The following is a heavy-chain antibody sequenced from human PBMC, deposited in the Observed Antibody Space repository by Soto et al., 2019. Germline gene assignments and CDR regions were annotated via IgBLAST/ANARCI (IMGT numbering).Heavy chain of an antibody. D-gene: IGHD3-9*01. CDR3: ARGNTYYDISYPRDWFDP. Sequence: GASVKVSCKASGYTFTSYGISWVRQAPGQGLEWMGWISAYNGNTNYAQKLQGRVTMTTDTSTSTAYMELRSLRSDGTAVYYCARGNTYYDISYPRDWFDPWGQGTLVTVSS. CDR1: GYTFTSYG. CDR2: ISAYNGNT. J-gene: IGHJ5*02. V-gene: IGHV1-18*01.